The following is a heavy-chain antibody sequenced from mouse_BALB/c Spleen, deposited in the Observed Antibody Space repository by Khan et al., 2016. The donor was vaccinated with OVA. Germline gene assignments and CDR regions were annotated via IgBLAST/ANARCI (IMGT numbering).Heavy chain of an antibody. Sequence: EVELVESGGDLVKPGGSLKLSCAASGFTFSTYGMSWVRQTPDMRLEWVATISCGGHYTYYPDSVKGRFTISRDNAKNTLYLQMSSLKSEDTAIYYCARLAYYYNSEGFAYWGQGTLVTVSA. CDR3: ARLAYYYNSEGFAY. CDR2: ISCGGHYT. CDR1: GFTFSTYG. D-gene: IGHD1-1*01. J-gene: IGHJ3*01. V-gene: IGHV5-6*01.